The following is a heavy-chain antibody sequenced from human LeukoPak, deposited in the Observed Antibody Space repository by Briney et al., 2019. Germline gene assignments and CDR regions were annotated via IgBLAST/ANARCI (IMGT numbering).Heavy chain of an antibody. J-gene: IGHJ4*02. Sequence: PGGSLRLSCAASGFTFSSYGMHWVRQAPGRGLEWVAFIRYDGSNKYYADSVKGRFTISRDNSKNTLYLQMNNLGAEDTALYYCATSYDSSGCDWGQGTLVTVSS. V-gene: IGHV3-30*02. CDR1: GFTFSSYG. D-gene: IGHD3-22*01. CDR3: ATSYDSSGCD. CDR2: IRYDGSNK.